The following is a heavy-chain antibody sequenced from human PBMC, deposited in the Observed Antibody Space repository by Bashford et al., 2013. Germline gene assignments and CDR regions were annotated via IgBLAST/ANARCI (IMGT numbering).Heavy chain of an antibody. Sequence: GGSLRLSCAASGFTVSSNYMSWVRQAPGKGLEWVSVIYSGGSTYYADSVKGRFTISRDNAKNTLYLQMNSLRAEDTAVYYCAKCSDGSELRSSCYGMDVWGQGTTVTVSS. D-gene: IGHD2-21*02. V-gene: IGHV3-66*01. J-gene: IGHJ6*02. CDR2: IYSGGST. CDR1: GFTVSSNY. CDR3: AKCSDGSELRSSCYGMDV.